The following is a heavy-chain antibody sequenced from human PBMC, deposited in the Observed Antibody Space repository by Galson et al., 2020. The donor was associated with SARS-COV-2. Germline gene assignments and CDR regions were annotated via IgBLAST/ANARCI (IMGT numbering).Heavy chain of an antibody. CDR3: AREYGWLQYFDY. J-gene: IGHJ4*02. CDR1: GGSISSYY. D-gene: IGHD5-12*01. V-gene: IGHV4-59*13. Sequence: SETLSLTCTVSGGSISSYYWSWIRQPPGKGLEWIGYIYYSGSTSYSGSTNYNPSLKSRVTISVDTSKNRFSLKLSSVTAADTAVYYCAREYGWLQYFDYWGQGTLVTVSS. CDR2: IYYSGSTSYSGST.